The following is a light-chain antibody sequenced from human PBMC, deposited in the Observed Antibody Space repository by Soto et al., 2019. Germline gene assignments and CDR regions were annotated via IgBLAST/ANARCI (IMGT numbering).Light chain of an antibody. CDR1: ESVNIMY. CDR3: QQRSSWPPIT. V-gene: IGKV3D-20*02. CDR2: HTS. J-gene: IGKJ5*01. Sequence: EIVLTQSPGVLSLSPGERATLSCRASESVNIMYLGWYQQKPGQAPRLLIFHTSLRPTGIPDRFSGSGSGTDFTLTIRSLEPEDFAVYFCQQRSSWPPITFGQGTRLEIK.